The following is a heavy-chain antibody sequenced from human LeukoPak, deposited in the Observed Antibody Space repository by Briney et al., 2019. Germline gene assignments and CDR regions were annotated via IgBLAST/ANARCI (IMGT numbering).Heavy chain of an antibody. V-gene: IGHV4-34*01. CDR3: ARITGFDP. CDR1: GGSISSYY. J-gene: IGHJ5*02. Sequence: SETLSLTCTVSGGSISSYYWSWIRQPPGKGLEWIGEINHSGSTNYNPSLKSRVTISVDTSKNQFSLKLSSVTAADTAVYYCARITGFDPWGQGTLVTVSS. D-gene: IGHD3-10*01. CDR2: INHSGST.